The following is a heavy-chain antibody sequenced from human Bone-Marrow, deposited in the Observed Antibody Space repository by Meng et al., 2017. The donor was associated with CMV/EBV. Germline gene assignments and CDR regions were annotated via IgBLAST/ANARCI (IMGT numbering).Heavy chain of an antibody. CDR1: GYTFTGYY. J-gene: IGHJ5*02. D-gene: IGHD1-7*01. CDR3: AKVKAGTTFSNWFDP. CDR2: INPNSGGT. V-gene: IGHV1-2*02. Sequence: ASVKVSCKASGYTFTGYYMHWVRQAPGQGLEWMGWINPNSGGTNYAQKFQGRVTMTRDTSISTAYMELSRLRSDDTAVYYCAKVKAGTTFSNWFDPWGQGTLVTVSS.